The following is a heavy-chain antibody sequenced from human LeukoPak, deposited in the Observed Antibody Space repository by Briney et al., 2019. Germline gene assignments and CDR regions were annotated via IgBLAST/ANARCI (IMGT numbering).Heavy chain of an antibody. J-gene: IGHJ4*02. D-gene: IGHD3-9*01. CDR1: GFTFTDYY. CDR3: AKPDLRDFDWLLFNPSYYFDY. Sequence: GGSLRLSCSASGFTFTDYYMSWIRQAPGKGLEWVSYISPSGTVIYYGDSVKGRFTISRDNSKNTLYLQMNSLRAEDTAVYYCAKPDLRDFDWLLFNPSYYFDYWGQGTLVTVSS. CDR2: ISPSGTVI. V-gene: IGHV3-11*01.